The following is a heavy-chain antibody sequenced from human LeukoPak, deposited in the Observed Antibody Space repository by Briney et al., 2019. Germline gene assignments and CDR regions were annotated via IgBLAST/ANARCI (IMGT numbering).Heavy chain of an antibody. D-gene: IGHD3-16*01. CDR3: ARDGGTHDAFDI. J-gene: IGHJ3*02. CDR1: GGSISSYY. CDR2: INHSGST. V-gene: IGHV4-34*01. Sequence: SETLSLTCTVSGGSISSYYWSWIRQPAGKGLEWIGEINHSGSTNYNPSLKSRVTISVDTSKDQFSLKLTSVTAADTAVYYCARDGGTHDAFDIWAQGTMVTVSS.